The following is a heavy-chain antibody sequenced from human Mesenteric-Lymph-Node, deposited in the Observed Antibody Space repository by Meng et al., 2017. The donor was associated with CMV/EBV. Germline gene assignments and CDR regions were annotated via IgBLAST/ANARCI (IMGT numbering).Heavy chain of an antibody. V-gene: IGHV3-30*19. CDR2: ISHDGNSQ. CDR3: ARPTLYSYGFPTDHYYGMDV. D-gene: IGHD5-18*01. CDR1: GFTFSSYG. Sequence: GGSLRLSCAASGFTFSSYGMHWVRQAPGKGPEWVAAISHDGNSQYYADSVKGRITISRDNSDNMLYLQMNSLKTEDTAVYYCARPTLYSYGFPTDHYYGMDVWGQGTTVTVSS. J-gene: IGHJ6*02.